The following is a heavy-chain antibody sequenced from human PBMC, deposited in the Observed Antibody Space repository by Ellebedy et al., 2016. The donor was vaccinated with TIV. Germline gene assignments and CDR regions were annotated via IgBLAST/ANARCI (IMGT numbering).Heavy chain of an antibody. J-gene: IGHJ6*02. Sequence: GGSLRLSCAASGFSFSSNAMSWVRQAPGKGLEWVSGTSATGETTYYADSVRGRFTISRDNSKNTLSLQMNSLRVEDTAVYYCASHENERSGYYFVFWGQGTAVTVSS. CDR1: GFSFSSNA. CDR3: ASHENERSGYYFVF. V-gene: IGHV3-23*01. D-gene: IGHD3-22*01. CDR2: TSATGETT.